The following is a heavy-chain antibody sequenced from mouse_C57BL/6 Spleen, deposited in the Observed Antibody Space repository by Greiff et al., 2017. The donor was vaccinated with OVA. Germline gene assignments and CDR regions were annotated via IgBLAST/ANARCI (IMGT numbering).Heavy chain of an antibody. J-gene: IGHJ3*01. D-gene: IGHD2-1*01. Sequence: EVQLQESGPELVKPGASVKISCKASGYSFTGYYMNWVKQSPEKSLEWIGEINPSTGGTTYNQKFKAKATLTVDKSSSTAYMQLKSLTSEDSAVYYCARWAYGNYGFAYWGQGTLVTVSA. CDR3: ARWAYGNYGFAY. V-gene: IGHV1-42*01. CDR2: INPSTGGT. CDR1: GYSFTGYY.